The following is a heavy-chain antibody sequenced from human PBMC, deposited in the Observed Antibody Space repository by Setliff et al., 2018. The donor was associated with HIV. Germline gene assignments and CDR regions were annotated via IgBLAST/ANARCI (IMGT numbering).Heavy chain of an antibody. D-gene: IGHD3-10*01. J-gene: IGHJ3*02. Sequence: VSVKVSCKASGYTFTSYYMHWVRQAPGQGLEWMGIINPSGGSTSYAQKFQGRVTMTRDTSTSTVYMELSSLRSEDTAVYYCARVGVPRAFDIWGQGTLVTVSS. CDR3: ARVGVPRAFDI. CDR2: INPSGGST. V-gene: IGHV1-46*01. CDR1: GYTFTSYY.